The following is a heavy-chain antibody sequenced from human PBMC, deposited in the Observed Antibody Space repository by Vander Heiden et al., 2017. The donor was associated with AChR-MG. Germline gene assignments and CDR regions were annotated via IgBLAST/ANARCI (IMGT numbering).Heavy chain of an antibody. CDR2: INHSGST. CDR3: ARGRIYGGNAFDY. CDR1: GGSFSGYY. D-gene: IGHD4-17*01. Sequence: QVQLQQWGAGLLKPSETLSLTCAVYGGSFSGYYWSWIRQPPGKGLEWIGEINHSGSTNYNPSLKSRVTISVDTSKNQFSLKLSSVTAADTAVYYCARGRIYGGNAFDYWGQGTLVTVSS. J-gene: IGHJ4*02. V-gene: IGHV4-34*01.